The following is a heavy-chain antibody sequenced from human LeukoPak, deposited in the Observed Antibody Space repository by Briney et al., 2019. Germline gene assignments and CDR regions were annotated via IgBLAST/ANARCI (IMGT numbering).Heavy chain of an antibody. Sequence: GGSLRLSCAASGFAFSSYAMSWVRQPPGKGLEWVSVISRRDDYTYYADSVKGRFTISRDNSKNTLYLQMNTLRAEDTAVYYCANDYRSGSFHDFRGQGTLVTVSS. CDR2: ISRRDDYT. CDR3: ANDYRSGSFHDF. CDR1: GFAFSSYA. D-gene: IGHD3-10*01. J-gene: IGHJ4*02. V-gene: IGHV3-23*01.